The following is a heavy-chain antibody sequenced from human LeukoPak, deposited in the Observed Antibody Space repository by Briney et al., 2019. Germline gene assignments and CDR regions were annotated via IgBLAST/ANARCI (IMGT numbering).Heavy chain of an antibody. Sequence: ASVKVSCKASGYTFTSYDINWVRQATGQGLKWMGWMNPNSGNTGYAQKFQGRVTMTRNTSISTAYMELSSLRSEDTAVYYCARGYRYYDSSGYYSVDYWGQGTLVTVSS. CDR1: GYTFTSYD. V-gene: IGHV1-8*01. J-gene: IGHJ4*02. D-gene: IGHD3-22*01. CDR2: MNPNSGNT. CDR3: ARGYRYYDSSGYYSVDY.